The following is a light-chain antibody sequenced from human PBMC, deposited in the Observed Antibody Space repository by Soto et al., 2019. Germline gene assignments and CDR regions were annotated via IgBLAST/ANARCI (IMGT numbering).Light chain of an antibody. CDR2: GAS. CDR1: QSISSSY. CDR3: QQHGRT. V-gene: IGKV3-20*01. J-gene: IGKJ1*01. Sequence: EIVLTQSPGTLSLSPGERATLSCRASQSISSSYLAWYQQKPGQAPRLLIYGASSRATGIPDRFSGSGSGTYFTLTISRLEPEDFAVYYCQQHGRTFGQGTKVEIK.